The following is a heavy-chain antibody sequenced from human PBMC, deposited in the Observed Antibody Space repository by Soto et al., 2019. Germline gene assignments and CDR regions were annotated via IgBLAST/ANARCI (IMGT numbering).Heavy chain of an antibody. CDR1: GFTFSSYA. V-gene: IGHV3-23*01. Sequence: EVQLLESGGGLVQPGGSLRLSCAASGFTFSSYAMSWVRQAPGKGLEWVSAISGSGGSTYYADSVKGRFTISRDNSKNTLYLQMNSLRAEDTAVYYCAKARSSLYSGSYYFDYWGQGTLVTVSS. J-gene: IGHJ4*02. CDR3: AKARSSLYSGSYYFDY. CDR2: ISGSGGST. D-gene: IGHD1-26*01.